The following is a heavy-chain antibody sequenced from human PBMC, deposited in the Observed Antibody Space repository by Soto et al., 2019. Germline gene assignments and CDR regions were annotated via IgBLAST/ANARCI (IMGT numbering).Heavy chain of an antibody. J-gene: IGHJ6*02. D-gene: IGHD3-10*01. CDR2: TIPALGKT. CDR1: GDNFKKNV. CDR3: ARGPFRPSAMDV. V-gene: IGHV1-69*10. Sequence: GASVKVSCKTSGDNFKKNVFTWVRQAPGQGLEWMGGTIPALGKTHYIEKLQGRVTITVDDATRTVYMEVRVLTSEDTAIYYCARGPFRPSAMDVWGQGTTVTVSS.